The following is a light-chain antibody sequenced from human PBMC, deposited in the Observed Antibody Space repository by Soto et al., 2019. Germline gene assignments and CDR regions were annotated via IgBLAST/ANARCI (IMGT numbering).Light chain of an antibody. V-gene: IGLV1-40*01. CDR3: QSYDSSLSGPV. CDR2: GNS. J-gene: IGLJ2*01. CDR1: SSNIGAGYD. Sequence: QPVLTQPPSVSGAPGQRVTISCTGRSSNIGAGYDVHWYQQLPGTAPKLLIYGNSNRPSGVPDRFSGSKSGTSASLAITGLQAEDEADYYCQSYDSSLSGPVFGGGTKLTVL.